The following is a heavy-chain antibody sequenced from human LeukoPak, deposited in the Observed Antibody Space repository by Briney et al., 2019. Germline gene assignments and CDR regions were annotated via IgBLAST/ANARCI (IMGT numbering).Heavy chain of an antibody. CDR2: IYPGDSET. CDR1: GNTFTNYW. Sequence: GESLKISCKGSGNTFTNYWIGWVRQLPGKGLEWMGIIYPGDSETRYSPSFQGQVTMSVDKSSSTAYLQWATLKASDTAIYFCARLSTRLLDHWGQGTRVTVSS. V-gene: IGHV5-51*01. J-gene: IGHJ4*02. CDR3: ARLSTRLLDH. D-gene: IGHD3-3*01.